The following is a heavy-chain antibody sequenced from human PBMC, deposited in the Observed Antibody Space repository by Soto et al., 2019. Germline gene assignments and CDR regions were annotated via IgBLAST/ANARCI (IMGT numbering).Heavy chain of an antibody. CDR1: GRSFSGYY. J-gene: IGHJ6*03. CDR3: ARSPYMDV. CDR2: INHSGST. Sequence: QVQLQQWGAGLLKPSETLSLTCAVYGRSFSGYYWSWIRQSPGKGLEWIGEINHSGSTNYNPSLKSRVTILIDAPKNQFSLKMSSVTAADTAVYYCARSPYMDVCGKGTTVIVSS. V-gene: IGHV4-34*01.